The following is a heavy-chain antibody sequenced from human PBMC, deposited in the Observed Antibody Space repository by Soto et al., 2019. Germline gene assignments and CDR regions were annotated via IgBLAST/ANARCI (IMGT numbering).Heavy chain of an antibody. CDR1: GFTFSSYG. D-gene: IGHD1-26*01. CDR2: IWYDGSNK. Sequence: GGSLRLSCAASGFTFSSYGMHWVRQAPGKGLEWVAVIWYDGSNKYYADSVKGRFTISRDNSKNTLYLQMNSLRAEDTAVYYCARDWRGNSGSYPPDDAFDIWGQGTMVTVSS. CDR3: ARDWRGNSGSYPPDDAFDI. J-gene: IGHJ3*02. V-gene: IGHV3-33*01.